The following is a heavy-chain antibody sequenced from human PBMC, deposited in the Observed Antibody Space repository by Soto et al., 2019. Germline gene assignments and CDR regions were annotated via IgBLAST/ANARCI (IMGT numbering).Heavy chain of an antibody. V-gene: IGHV3-21*01. D-gene: IGHD6-13*01. J-gene: IGHJ4*02. CDR2: ISSSSSYI. Sequence: PGGSLRLSCAASGFTFSSYSMNWVRQAPGKGLEWVSSISSSSSYIYYADSVKGRFTISRDNAKNSLYLQMNSLRAEDTAVYYCARNPHSSSWLNPIFFDYWGQGTLVTVSS. CDR1: GFTFSSYS. CDR3: ARNPHSSSWLNPIFFDY.